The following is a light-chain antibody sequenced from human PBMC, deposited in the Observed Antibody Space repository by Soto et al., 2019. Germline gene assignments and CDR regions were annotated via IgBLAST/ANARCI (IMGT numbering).Light chain of an antibody. CDR2: DVS. CDR1: NSDVGAYNY. Sequence: QSVLTQPASVSGSPGQSITISCTGTNSDVGAYNYVSWHQQHPGKAPKLMIYDVSNRPSGVSDRFSGSKSGNTASLTIAGLQAEDEADYYCPSYTTGTSVVFGGGTKLTVL. J-gene: IGLJ2*01. CDR3: PSYTTGTSVV. V-gene: IGLV2-14*01.